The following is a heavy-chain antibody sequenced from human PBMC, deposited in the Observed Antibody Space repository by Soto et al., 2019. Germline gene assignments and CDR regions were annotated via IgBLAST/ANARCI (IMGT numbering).Heavy chain of an antibody. CDR3: AREAGYNWFDP. D-gene: IGHD6-13*01. CDR1: GCTFSDYG. J-gene: IGHJ5*02. V-gene: IGHV1-69*13. CDR2: IIAMSGTV. Sequence: ASVKVSCKAVGCTFSDYGISWVRQAPGQGLEWMGGIIAMSGTVNNAQKFQDRVTITADESTSTAYMELSSPRSEDTAIYYCAREAGYNWFDPWGQGTLVTVSS.